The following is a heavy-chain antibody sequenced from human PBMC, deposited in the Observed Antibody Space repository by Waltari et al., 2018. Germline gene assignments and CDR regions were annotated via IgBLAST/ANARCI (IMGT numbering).Heavy chain of an antibody. D-gene: IGHD3-10*01. CDR1: GFTFSSYA. CDR3: ARSMYYYGSGSYSGGNI. Sequence: QVQLVESGGGVVQPGRSLRLSCAASGFTFSSYAMHWVRQAPGKGLEWVAVISYDGSNKYDADSVKGRFTISRDNSKNTLYLQMNSLRAEDTAVYYCARSMYYYGSGSYSGGNIWGQGTLVTVSS. CDR2: ISYDGSNK. J-gene: IGHJ4*02. V-gene: IGHV3-30*01.